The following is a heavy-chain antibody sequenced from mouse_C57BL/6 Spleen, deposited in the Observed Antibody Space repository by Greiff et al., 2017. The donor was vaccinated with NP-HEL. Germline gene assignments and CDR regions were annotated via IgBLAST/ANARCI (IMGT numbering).Heavy chain of an antibody. CDR2: LHPNSGST. CDR1: GYTFTSYW. J-gene: IGHJ3*01. V-gene: IGHV1-64*01. CDR3: ARRDYDSSSPWFAY. Sequence: VQLQQSGAELVKPGASVKLSCKASGYTFTSYWMRWVKQRPGQGLEWIGMLHPNSGSTNYHEPFKSKATLTVDKSSSTAYMQLSSLTSEDSEVYDCARRDYDSSSPWFAYWGQGTLVTVSA. D-gene: IGHD1-1*01.